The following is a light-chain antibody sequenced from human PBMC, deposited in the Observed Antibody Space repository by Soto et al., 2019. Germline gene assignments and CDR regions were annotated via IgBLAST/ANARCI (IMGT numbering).Light chain of an antibody. V-gene: IGLV1-51*01. CDR2: DDD. CDR1: NSNIGANS. J-gene: IGLJ3*02. CDR3: GTWHSTLSVEWV. Sequence: QSALTQPPSVSAAPGQKVTISCSGSNSNIGANSVSWYQHLPGTAPKVVIYDDDKRPSGIPDRFSGSKSGTSATLDITGLQIGDEADYYCGTWHSTLSVEWVFGAGTKVTVL.